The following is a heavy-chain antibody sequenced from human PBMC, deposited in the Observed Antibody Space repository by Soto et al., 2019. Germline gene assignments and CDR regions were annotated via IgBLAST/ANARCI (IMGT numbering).Heavy chain of an antibody. Sequence: EVQLLESGGGLVQPGGSLRLSCAASGFTFSSYAMSWVRQAPGKGLEWVSAISGSGGSTYYADSVKGRFTISRDNSKNTLYLQMNSLRAEDTAVYYCARGSGYYGRDAEYFQHWGQGTLVTVSS. CDR1: GFTFSSYA. CDR3: ARGSGYYGRDAEYFQH. J-gene: IGHJ1*01. V-gene: IGHV3-23*01. D-gene: IGHD3-22*01. CDR2: ISGSGGST.